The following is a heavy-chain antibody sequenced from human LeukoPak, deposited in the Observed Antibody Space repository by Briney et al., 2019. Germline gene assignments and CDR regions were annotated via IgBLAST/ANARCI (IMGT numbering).Heavy chain of an antibody. D-gene: IGHD6-19*01. J-gene: IGHJ3*02. CDR1: GGSISSSSYY. CDR3: AINLAVAGPRAIGFDI. Sequence: SETLSLTCTVSGGSISSSSYYWGWIRQPPGKGLEWIGSIYYSGSTYYNPSLKSRVTISVDTSKNQFSLKLSSVTAADTAVYYCAINLAVAGPRAIGFDIWGQGTMVTVSS. V-gene: IGHV4-39*07. CDR2: IYYSGST.